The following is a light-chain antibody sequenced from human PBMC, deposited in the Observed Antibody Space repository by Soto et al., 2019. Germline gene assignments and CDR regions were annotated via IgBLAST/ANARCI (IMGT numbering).Light chain of an antibody. CDR3: QQSYSSPPT. V-gene: IGKV1-39*01. J-gene: IGKJ2*01. CDR2: AAS. CDR1: QSISNY. Sequence: DIQMTQSPSSLSASVGDRVTITCRASQSISNYLNWYQHKPGKAPNLLIYAASTLQSGVPSRFIGSRSGTDFTLTITHLQPEDFASYYCQQSYSSPPTFGQGTKLEIK.